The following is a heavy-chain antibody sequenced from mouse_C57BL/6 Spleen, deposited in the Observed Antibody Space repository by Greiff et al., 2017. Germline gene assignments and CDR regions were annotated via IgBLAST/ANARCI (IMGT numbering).Heavy chain of an antibody. CDR3: AREGYYGSREYFDY. D-gene: IGHD1-1*01. V-gene: IGHV1-55*01. CDR2: IYPGSGST. Sequence: QVQLKQPGAELVKPGASVKMSCKASGYTFTSYWITWVKQRPGQGLEWIGDIYPGSGSTNYNEKFKSKATLTVDTSSSTAYMQLSSLTSEDSAVYYCAREGYYGSREYFDYWGQGTTLTVSS. J-gene: IGHJ2*01. CDR1: GYTFTSYW.